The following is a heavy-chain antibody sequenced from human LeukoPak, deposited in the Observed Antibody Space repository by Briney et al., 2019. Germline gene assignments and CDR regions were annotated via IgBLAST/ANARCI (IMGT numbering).Heavy chain of an antibody. D-gene: IGHD3-10*01. J-gene: IGHJ4*02. CDR3: ALLGSGPVDY. CDR1: GGSISSYY. V-gene: IGHV4-59*08. Sequence: PSETLSLTCTVSGGSISSYYWSWIRQPPGKGLEWIGYIYYSGSTNYNPSLKSRVTISVDPSKNQFSLKLSSVTAADTAVYYCALLGSGPVDYWGPGTLVTVSS. CDR2: IYYSGST.